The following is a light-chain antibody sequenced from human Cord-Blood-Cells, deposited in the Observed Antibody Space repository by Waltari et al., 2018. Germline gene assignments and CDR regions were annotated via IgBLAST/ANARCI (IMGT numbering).Light chain of an antibody. J-gene: IGLJ3*02. V-gene: IGLV1-47*01. CDR2: RNN. Sequence: QSLLNQPPSASGTPGQRVTTSCSGSSSYIGSHNIYWYQQLPGPAPKLLIFRNNQRPSEVPDRFSGSKSGTSASLAISGLRSEDEADYYCAAWDDSLSGWVFGGGTKLTVL. CDR3: AAWDDSLSGWV. CDR1: SSYIGSHN.